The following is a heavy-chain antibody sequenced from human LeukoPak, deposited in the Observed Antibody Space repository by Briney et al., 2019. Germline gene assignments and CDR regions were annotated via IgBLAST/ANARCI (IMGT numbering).Heavy chain of an antibody. V-gene: IGHV1-69*13. Sequence: ASVTVSCKASGGTFSSYAISWVRQALGQGLEWMGGIIPIFGTANYAQKFQGRVAITADESTSTAYMELSSLRSEDTAVYYCASGVEYCTNGVCRVVSFDYWGQGTLVTVSS. CDR3: ASGVEYCTNGVCRVVSFDY. CDR2: IIPIFGTA. CDR1: GGTFSSYA. D-gene: IGHD2-8*01. J-gene: IGHJ4*02.